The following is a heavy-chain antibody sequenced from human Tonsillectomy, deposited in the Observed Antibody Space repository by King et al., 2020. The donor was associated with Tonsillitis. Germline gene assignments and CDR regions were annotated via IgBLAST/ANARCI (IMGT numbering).Heavy chain of an antibody. CDR1: GGTFTSYA. Sequence: VQLVESGAEVKRPGSSVKVSCKASGGTFTSYAFSWVRQAPGQGLEWMGGIIPMYGTVNYAQKFQDRVTITVDKSTSTAYMELRSLRSEDTAVYYCARDLSPSFGRTSHFDYWGQGTLVTVSS. CDR2: IIPMYGTV. D-gene: IGHD3-10*01. V-gene: IGHV1-69*06. CDR3: ARDLSPSFGRTSHFDY. J-gene: IGHJ4*02.